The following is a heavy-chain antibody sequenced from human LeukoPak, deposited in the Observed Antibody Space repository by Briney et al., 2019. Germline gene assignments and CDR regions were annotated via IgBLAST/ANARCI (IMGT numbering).Heavy chain of an antibody. J-gene: IGHJ3*02. CDR1: GYTFTAYY. CDR3: AVQTIVANTKGDAFDI. CDR2: INSNSAGT. V-gene: IGHV1-2*06. Sequence: ASVKVSCKASGYTFTAYYIHWVRQAPGQGLEWVGRINSNSAGTNYAQKFRGRVTMTRGTSISTVYMELSSLGSDDTAVYYCAVQTIVANTKGDAFDIWGQGTMVIVSS. D-gene: IGHD5-12*01.